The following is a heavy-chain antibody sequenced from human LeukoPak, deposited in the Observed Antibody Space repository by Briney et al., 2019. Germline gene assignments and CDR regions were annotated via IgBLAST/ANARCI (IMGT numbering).Heavy chain of an antibody. Sequence: SGGSLRLSCADSGFTFSSYAMSWVRQAPGKGLEWVSAISGSGGSTYYADSVKGRFTISRDNSKNTLYLQMNSLRAEDTAVYYCAKIAYYDFWSGQPHYWGQGTLVTVSS. V-gene: IGHV3-23*01. D-gene: IGHD3-3*01. CDR3: AKIAYYDFWSGQPHY. CDR2: ISGSGGST. J-gene: IGHJ4*02. CDR1: GFTFSSYA.